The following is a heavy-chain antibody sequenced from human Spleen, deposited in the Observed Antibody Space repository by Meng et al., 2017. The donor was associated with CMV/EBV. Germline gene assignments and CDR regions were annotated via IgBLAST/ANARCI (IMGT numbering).Heavy chain of an antibody. Sequence: GGSLRLSCAASGFTVSSNYMSWVRQAPGKGLEWVSALSGSGGGTYYADSVKGRFTISRDNSKNTLYLQMNSLRAEDTAVYYCAKVRSLRLFDAFDIWGQGTMVTVSS. CDR2: LSGSGGGT. CDR3: AKVRSLRLFDAFDI. J-gene: IGHJ3*02. D-gene: IGHD2-21*02. V-gene: IGHV3-23*01. CDR1: GFTVSSNY.